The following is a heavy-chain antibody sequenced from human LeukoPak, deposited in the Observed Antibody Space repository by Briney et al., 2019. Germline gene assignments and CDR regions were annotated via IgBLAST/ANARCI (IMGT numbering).Heavy chain of an antibody. CDR1: GFTFSSYS. J-gene: IGHJ4*02. V-gene: IGHV3-30*03. CDR2: ISYDGSNK. Sequence: GGSLRLSCAASGFTFSSYSMNWVRQAPGKGLEWVAVISYDGSNKYYADSVKGRFTISRDNSKNTLYLQMNSLRAEDTAMYYCARDPRYSSSSGDYWGQGTLVTVSS. D-gene: IGHD6-6*01. CDR3: ARDPRYSSSSGDY.